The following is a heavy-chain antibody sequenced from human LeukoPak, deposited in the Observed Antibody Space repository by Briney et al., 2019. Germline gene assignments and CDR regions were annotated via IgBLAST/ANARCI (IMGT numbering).Heavy chain of an antibody. CDR3: ARDLLSGYDPQFDY. D-gene: IGHD5-12*01. V-gene: IGHV3-53*01. CDR1: GFTVSSNF. J-gene: IGHJ4*02. Sequence: GGSLRLSCAASGFTVSSNFMSWVRQAPGKGLEWVPVIYSGGTTYYADSVKGRFTISRDNSKNTLYLQMNSLRADDTAVYYCARDLLSGYDPQFDYWGQGTLVTVSS. CDR2: IYSGGTT.